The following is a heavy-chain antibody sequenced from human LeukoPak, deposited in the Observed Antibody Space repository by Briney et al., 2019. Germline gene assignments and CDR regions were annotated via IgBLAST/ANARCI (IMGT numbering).Heavy chain of an antibody. J-gene: IGHJ3*02. CDR2: ISYDGSNK. CDR3: ARGPERSGWSHVFDI. V-gene: IGHV3-30*04. Sequence: PGGSLRLSCAASGCIFSSYAMHWVRQTPGKGLEWVAVISYDGSNKYYADSVKGRFTISRDNSKNTLSLQTSSLRAEDTAVYYCARGPERSGWSHVFDIWGQGTMVTVSS. D-gene: IGHD6-19*01. CDR1: GCIFSSYA.